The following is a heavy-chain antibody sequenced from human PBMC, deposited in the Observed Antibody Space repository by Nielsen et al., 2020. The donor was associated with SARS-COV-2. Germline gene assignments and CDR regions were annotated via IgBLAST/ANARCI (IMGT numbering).Heavy chain of an antibody. D-gene: IGHD4-17*01. Sequence: VRQAPGKGLEWIGEIYHSGSTNYNPSLKSRVTISVDTSKNQFSLKLSSVTAADTAVYYCARGVTTVTMRFDYWGQGTLVTVSS. CDR2: IYHSGST. CDR3: ARGVTTVTMRFDY. J-gene: IGHJ4*02. V-gene: IGHV4-4*02.